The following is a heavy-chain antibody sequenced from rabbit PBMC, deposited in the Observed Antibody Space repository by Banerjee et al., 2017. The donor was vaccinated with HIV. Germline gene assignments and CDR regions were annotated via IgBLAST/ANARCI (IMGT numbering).Heavy chain of an antibody. J-gene: IGHJ4*01. CDR2: INTSSGNT. CDR1: GFSFSNKYV. CDR3: ARRYPGYGYAACYFNL. Sequence: QEQLEESGGDLVKPEGSLTITCTASGFSFSNKYVMCWVRQAPGKGLEWIACINTSSGNTVYATWAKGRFTISKTSWTTVTLQMTSLTAADTATYFCARRYPGYGYAACYFNLWGPGTLVTVS. V-gene: IGHV1S45*01. D-gene: IGHD6-1*01.